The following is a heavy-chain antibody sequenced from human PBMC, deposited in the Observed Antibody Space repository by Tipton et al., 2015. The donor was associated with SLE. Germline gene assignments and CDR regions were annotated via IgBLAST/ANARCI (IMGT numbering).Heavy chain of an antibody. CDR3: ARRAVALNPFDY. CDR2: INHSGST. Sequence: TLSLTCAVYGGSFSGYYWSWIRQPPGKGLEWIGEINHSGSTNSNPSLKSRVTISVDTSKNQFSLKLSSVTAADTAVYYCARRAVALNPFDYWGQGTLVTVSS. V-gene: IGHV4-34*01. J-gene: IGHJ4*02. D-gene: IGHD6-19*01. CDR1: GGSFSGYY.